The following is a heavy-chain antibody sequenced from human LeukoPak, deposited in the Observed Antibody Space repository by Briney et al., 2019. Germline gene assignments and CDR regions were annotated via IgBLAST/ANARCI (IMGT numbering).Heavy chain of an antibody. J-gene: IGHJ4*02. CDR2: ISRSGSTI. Sequence: GGSLRLSCAASGFTFSSYEMNWVRQAPGKGLEWVSYISRSGSTIYYADSVKGRFTISRDNAKNSLYLQMNSLTDEATAVYYCARDRCTVGDIVPDYWGQGTLVTVSS. CDR3: ARDRCTVGDIVPDY. V-gene: IGHV3-48*03. CDR1: GFTFSSYE. D-gene: IGHD1-26*01.